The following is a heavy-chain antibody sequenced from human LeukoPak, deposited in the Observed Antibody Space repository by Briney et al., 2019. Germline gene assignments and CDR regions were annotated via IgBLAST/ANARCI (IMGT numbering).Heavy chain of an antibody. Sequence: GGSLRLSCAASGFTFSSYWMSWVRQAPGKGLEWVSGISWNSGSMAYADSVKGRFTISRDNAKNSLYLQMNSLRAEDTALYYCAKDIGPYDSSGYYSYWGQGTLVTVSS. V-gene: IGHV3-9*01. CDR3: AKDIGPYDSSGYYSY. D-gene: IGHD3-22*01. CDR1: GFTFSSYW. CDR2: ISWNSGSM. J-gene: IGHJ4*02.